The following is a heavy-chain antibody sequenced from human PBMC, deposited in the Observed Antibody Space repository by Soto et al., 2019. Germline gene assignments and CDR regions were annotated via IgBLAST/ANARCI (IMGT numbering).Heavy chain of an antibody. J-gene: IGHJ3*02. V-gene: IGHV4-59*01. Sequence: SETLSLTCTVSGGSISSYYWSWIRQPPGKGLGWIGYIYYSGSTNYNPSLKSRVTISVDTSKNQFSLKLSSVTAADTAVYYCARILGGSGRSAFDIWGQGTMVTVSS. CDR3: ARILGGSGRSAFDI. CDR1: GGSISSYY. D-gene: IGHD3-16*01. CDR2: IYYSGST.